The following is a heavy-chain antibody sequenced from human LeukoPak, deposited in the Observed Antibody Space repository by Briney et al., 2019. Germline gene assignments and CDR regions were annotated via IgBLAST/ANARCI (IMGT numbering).Heavy chain of an antibody. V-gene: IGHV4-61*02. Sequence: PSQTLSLTCTVSGGSISSGSYYWSWIRQPAGKGLEWIGRIYTSGSTNYNPSLKSRVTISVDTSKNQFSLKLSSVTAADTAVYYCARGIGSGSYYNNPFRAYYCYYMDVWGKGTTVTISS. CDR3: ARGIGSGSYYNNPFRAYYCYYMDV. D-gene: IGHD3-10*01. CDR1: GGSISSGSYY. J-gene: IGHJ6*03. CDR2: IYTSGST.